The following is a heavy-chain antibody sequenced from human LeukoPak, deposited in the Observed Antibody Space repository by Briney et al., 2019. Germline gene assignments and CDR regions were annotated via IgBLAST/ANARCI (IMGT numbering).Heavy chain of an antibody. Sequence: SETLSLTCTVSGGSISSHYWSWIRQPPGKGLEWIGYIYYSGSTNYNPSLKSRVTISVDTSKNQFSLKLSSVTAADTAVYYCAREYYDFWSGSFAFDIWGQGTMVTVSS. CDR2: IYYSGST. CDR1: GGSISSHY. V-gene: IGHV4-59*11. D-gene: IGHD3-3*01. CDR3: AREYYDFWSGSFAFDI. J-gene: IGHJ3*02.